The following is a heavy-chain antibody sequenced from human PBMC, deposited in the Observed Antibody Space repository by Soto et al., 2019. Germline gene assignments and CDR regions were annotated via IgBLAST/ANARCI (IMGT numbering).Heavy chain of an antibody. J-gene: IGHJ6*02. D-gene: IGHD3-10*01. CDR2: MNPNSGDR. Sequence: HVQLVQSGAEVKKPGASVKVSCKASGYTLTSYDINWVRQATGQGLEWMGWMNPNSGDRGYAQKFQGRVTMTGNTSISKASMELRSPTPEDTAVHYGARGSCFGELGYFDYGMDVWGQGTTVTVSS. CDR3: ARGSCFGELGYFDYGMDV. CDR1: GYTLTSYD. V-gene: IGHV1-8*01.